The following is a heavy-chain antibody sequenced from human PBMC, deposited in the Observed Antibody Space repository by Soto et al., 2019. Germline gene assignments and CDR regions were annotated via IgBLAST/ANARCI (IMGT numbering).Heavy chain of an antibody. CDR2: ISYDGSNK. CDR3: AKDSFGYSYGFYGMDV. J-gene: IGHJ6*02. CDR1: GFTFSSYG. D-gene: IGHD5-18*01. V-gene: IGHV3-30*18. Sequence: GGSLRLSCAASGFTFSSYGMHWVRQAPGKGLEWVAVISYDGSNKYYADSVKGRFTISRDNSKNTLYLQMNSLRAEDTAVYYCAKDSFGYSYGFYGMDVWGQGTTVTVSS.